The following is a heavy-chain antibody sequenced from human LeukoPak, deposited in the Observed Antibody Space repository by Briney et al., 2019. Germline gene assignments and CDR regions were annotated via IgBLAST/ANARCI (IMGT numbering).Heavy chain of an antibody. CDR1: GYTFTGYY. V-gene: IGHV1-2*02. CDR3: ARPDEVAPLAGFDY. CDR2: ISPNSGGT. J-gene: IGHJ4*02. Sequence: GASVKVSCKASGYTFTGYYMHWVRQAPGQGLEWMGWISPNSGGTNYAQKFQGRVTMTRDTSISTAYMELSRLRSDDTAVYYCARPDEVAPLAGFDYWGQGTLVTVSS. D-gene: IGHD2-15*01.